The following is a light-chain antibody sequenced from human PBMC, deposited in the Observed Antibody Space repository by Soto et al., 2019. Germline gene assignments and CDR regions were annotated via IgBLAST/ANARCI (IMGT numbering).Light chain of an antibody. CDR3: AAWDDSLSGRV. Sequence: QSVLTQPPSASGTPGQRVTISCSGSSSNIGSNYVYWYQQLPGTAPKHLIYSNNQRPSVGPDRFSGSKSGTSASLAISGLRSEDEADYYCAAWDDSLSGRVFGGGTKLTVL. CDR1: SSNIGSNY. J-gene: IGLJ3*02. V-gene: IGLV1-47*02. CDR2: SNN.